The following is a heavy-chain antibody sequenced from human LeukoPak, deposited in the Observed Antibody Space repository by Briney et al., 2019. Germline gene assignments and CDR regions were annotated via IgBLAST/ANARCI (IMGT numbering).Heavy chain of an antibody. CDR1: GYTFTSYD. CDR3: ARGRTQYQLVYYYYYMDV. CDR2: INPNSGNT. Sequence: GASVKVSCKASGYTFTSYDINWVRQATGQGLEWMGWINPNSGNTGYAQKFQGRVTITRNTSKNTAYMELSSLRAEDTAVYYCARGRTQYQLVYYYYYMDVWGKGTTVTISS. V-gene: IGHV1-8*01. D-gene: IGHD2-2*01. J-gene: IGHJ6*03.